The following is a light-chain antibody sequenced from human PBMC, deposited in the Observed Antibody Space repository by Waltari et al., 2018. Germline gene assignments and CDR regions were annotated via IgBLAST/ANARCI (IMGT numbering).Light chain of an antibody. Sequence: QSALTQPASVSGSPGQSITLSCSGTSSDVGAYSSVSWYQHHTGTAPKLMILEVSKRPSGVSDRFSGSKSGNTASLTISGLQAEDEAEYYCSSFTTTSTWVFGGGTKLTVL. J-gene: IGLJ3*02. CDR2: EVS. CDR3: SSFTTTSTWV. V-gene: IGLV2-14*01. CDR1: SSDVGAYSS.